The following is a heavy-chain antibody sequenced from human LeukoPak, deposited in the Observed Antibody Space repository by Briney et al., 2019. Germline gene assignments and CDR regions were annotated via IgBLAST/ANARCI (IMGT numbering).Heavy chain of an antibody. CDR1: GFTFSSYS. CDR2: ISHSSSYI. CDR3: AKFIAAPFYFDY. D-gene: IGHD6-13*01. Sequence: GGSLRLSCAASGFTFSSYSMHWVRQAPGKGLEWVSSISHSSSYIYYADSVKGRFTISRDNAKNSLYLQMNSLRAEDTAVYYCAKFIAAPFYFDYWGQGTLVTVSS. V-gene: IGHV3-21*01. J-gene: IGHJ4*02.